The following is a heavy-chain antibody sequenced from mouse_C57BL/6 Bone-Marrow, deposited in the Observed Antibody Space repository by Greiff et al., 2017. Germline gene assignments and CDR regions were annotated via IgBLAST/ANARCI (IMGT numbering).Heavy chain of an antibody. V-gene: IGHV1-72*01. CDR1: GYTFTSYW. D-gene: IGHD1-1*01. Sequence: QVQLQQPGAELVKPGASVKLSCKASGYTFTSYWMHWVKQRPGRGLEWIGRIDPTSGGTKYNEKFKSKDTLTVDKPSSTAYMQLSSLTSEVTAVYYCASFYGSSYVWYAYWGQGTLVTVSA. J-gene: IGHJ3*01. CDR3: ASFYGSSYVWYAY. CDR2: IDPTSGGT.